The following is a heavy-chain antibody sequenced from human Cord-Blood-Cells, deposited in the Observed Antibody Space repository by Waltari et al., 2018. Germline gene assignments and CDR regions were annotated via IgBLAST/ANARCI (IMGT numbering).Heavy chain of an antibody. D-gene: IGHD7-27*01. Sequence: QVQLVQSGAEVKKPGASVKVSCKASGYTFTGYYMHWVRQAPGQGLEWMGWINPNSGGTNYAQEFQGRVTMTRDTSISTAYMELSMLRSDDTAVYYCARINWGRSWGAFEIWGQGTMVTVSS. CDR3: ARINWGRSWGAFEI. CDR1: GYTFTGYY. V-gene: IGHV1-2*02. J-gene: IGHJ3*02. CDR2: INPNSGGT.